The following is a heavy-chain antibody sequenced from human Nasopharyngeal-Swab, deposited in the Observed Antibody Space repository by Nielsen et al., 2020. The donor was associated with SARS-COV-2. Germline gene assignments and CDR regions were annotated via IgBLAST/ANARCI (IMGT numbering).Heavy chain of an antibody. CDR1: GLTFSSYA. D-gene: IGHD3-3*01. V-gene: IGHV3-30-3*01. CDR3: AKDGPFWSGPDY. CDR2: ISYDGSNK. J-gene: IGHJ4*02. Sequence: GESLKISCAASGLTFSSYAMHWVRQAPGKGLEWVAVISYDGSNKYYADSVKGRFTISRDNSKNTLYLQMNSLRAEDTAVYYCAKDGPFWSGPDYWGQGTLVTVSS.